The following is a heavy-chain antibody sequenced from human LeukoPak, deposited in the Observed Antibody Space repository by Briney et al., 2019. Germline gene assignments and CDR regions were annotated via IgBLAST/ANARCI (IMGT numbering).Heavy chain of an antibody. D-gene: IGHD3-3*01. V-gene: IGHV1-2*02. Sequence: ASVKVSCKGSGYTFTGYNIHWVRQAPGQGLEWMGWINPTNGATMNAVKFQGRVTMTRDTSITTAYMELSRLTSDDTAVYYCATPGDEWSVDTWGQGTLVTVSS. CDR1: GYTFTGYN. CDR3: ATPGDEWSVDT. CDR2: INPTNGAT. J-gene: IGHJ5*02.